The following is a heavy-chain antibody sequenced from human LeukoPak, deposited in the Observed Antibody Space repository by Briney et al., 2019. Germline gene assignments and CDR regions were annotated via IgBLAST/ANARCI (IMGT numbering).Heavy chain of an antibody. D-gene: IGHD2-15*01. CDR1: GGSISSGGYY. CDR2: IYHSGST. Sequence: SETLSLTCTVSGGSISSGGYYWSWIRQPPGKGLEWIGYIYHSGSTYYNPSLKSRVTISVDRSKNQFSLKLSSVTAADTAVYYCARDLIARKDIISYYYMDVWGKGTTVTVSS. CDR3: ARDLIARKDIISYYYMDV. J-gene: IGHJ6*03. V-gene: IGHV4-30-2*01.